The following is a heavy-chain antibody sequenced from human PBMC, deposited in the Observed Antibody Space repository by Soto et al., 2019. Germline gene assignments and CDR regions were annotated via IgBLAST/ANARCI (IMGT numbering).Heavy chain of an antibody. CDR1: GFTFNSYG. J-gene: IGHJ6*02. Sequence: QVQLVESGGGVVQPGRSLRLSCAASGFTFNSYGMHWVRQGPGNGLEWVAFISYDSTKTYYADSVKGRFTISRDNSNSALYVQMNSLTGEDTAVYYCARTRSAWSDFHYYSLDVWGHGTTVTVCS. CDR3: ARTRSAWSDFHYYSLDV. V-gene: IGHV3-30*03. CDR2: ISYDSTKT. D-gene: IGHD1-26*01.